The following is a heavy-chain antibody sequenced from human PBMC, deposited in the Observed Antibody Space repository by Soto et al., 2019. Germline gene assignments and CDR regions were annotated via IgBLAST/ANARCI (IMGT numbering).Heavy chain of an antibody. D-gene: IGHD1-26*01. CDR3: ALWEYYFDY. CDR1: GFTFSSYA. CDR2: ISYDGSNK. J-gene: IGHJ4*02. V-gene: IGHV3-30-3*01. Sequence: GGSLRLSCAASGFTFSSYAMHWVRQAPGKGLEWVAVISYDGSNKYYADSVKGRFTISRDNSKNTLYLQMNSLRAEDTAVYYCALWEYYFDYWGQGTLVTVSS.